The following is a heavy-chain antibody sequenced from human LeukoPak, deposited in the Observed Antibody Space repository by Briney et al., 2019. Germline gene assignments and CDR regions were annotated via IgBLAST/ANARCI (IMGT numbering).Heavy chain of an antibody. V-gene: IGHV3-9*01. CDR2: ISWNSGSI. J-gene: IGHJ6*03. CDR1: GFTFDDYA. D-gene: IGHD1-1*01. CDR3: AKVVTGTTLDYYYMDV. Sequence: GGSLRLSCAASGFTFDDYAMHWVPQAPGKGLECGSGISWNSGSIGYADSVKGRLTTSRDNAKNSLYLQMNSLRAEDTALYYCAKVVTGTTLDYYYMDVWGKGTTVTVSS.